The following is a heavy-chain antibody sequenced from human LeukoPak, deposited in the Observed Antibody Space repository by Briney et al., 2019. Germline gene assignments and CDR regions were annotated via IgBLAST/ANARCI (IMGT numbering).Heavy chain of an antibody. CDR2: INPNSGGT. CDR3: AIARFYCSGGSCYDDY. CDR1: GYTFTGYY. V-gene: IGHV1-2*02. J-gene: IGHJ4*02. Sequence: ASVKVSCPASGYTFTGYYMHWVRQAPGQGRAWMGWINPNSGGTNYAQKFQGRVTMTRDTSISTAYMELSRLRSDDTAVYYCAIARFYCSGGSCYDDYWGQGTLVTVSS. D-gene: IGHD2-15*01.